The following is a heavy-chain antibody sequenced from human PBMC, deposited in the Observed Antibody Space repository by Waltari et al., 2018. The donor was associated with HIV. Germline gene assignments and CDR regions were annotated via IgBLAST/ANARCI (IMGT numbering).Heavy chain of an antibody. V-gene: IGHV4-59*01. CDR1: VDYISIYY. CDR3: ARAAAGRVLDY. CDR2: TYPLGNT. J-gene: IGHJ4*02. Sequence: QVQLQESGPGLVKPSETLSLTCTVSVDYISIYYWTWIRQPPGKGLEWIWYTYPLGNTDYNPALKSRVAISVDTSQSQFSLKLSSVTAADTAVYYCARAAAGRVLDYWGQGILVTVSS. D-gene: IGHD6-13*01.